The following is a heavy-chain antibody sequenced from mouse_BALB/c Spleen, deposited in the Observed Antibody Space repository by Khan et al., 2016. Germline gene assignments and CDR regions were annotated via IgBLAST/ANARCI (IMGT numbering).Heavy chain of an antibody. CDR2: ISRAGTT. J-gene: IGHJ2*01. CDR3: GRGVSMGVDYFDY. Sequence: EVELVESGGGLVKPGGSLKLSCAASGFTFSSHAMSWVRQTPEKRLEWVASISRAGTTFYPDSLKGRFTISRDNARNILDLQMSSLRSEDTAMGYWGRGVSMGVDYFDYWGQGTTLTVSS. D-gene: IGHD2-10*02. CDR1: GFTFSSHA. V-gene: IGHV5-6-5*01.